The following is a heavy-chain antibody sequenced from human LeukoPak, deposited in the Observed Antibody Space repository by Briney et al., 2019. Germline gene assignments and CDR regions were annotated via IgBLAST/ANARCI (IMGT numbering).Heavy chain of an antibody. CDR3: TTRSSSWYGC. CDR2: IKSKTDGGAT. Sequence: RTGGSLRLSCAAPGFTFSNAWMSWVRQAPGKGLEWVGRIKSKTDGGATDYAAPVKGRFTISRDDSKNTLYLQMNSLKTEDTAVYFCTTRSSSWYGCWGQGTLVTVSS. CDR1: GFTFSNAW. D-gene: IGHD6-13*01. V-gene: IGHV3-15*01. J-gene: IGHJ5*01.